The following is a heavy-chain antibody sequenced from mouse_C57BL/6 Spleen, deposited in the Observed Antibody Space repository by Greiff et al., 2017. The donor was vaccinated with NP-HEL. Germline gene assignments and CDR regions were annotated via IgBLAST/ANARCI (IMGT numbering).Heavy chain of an antibody. V-gene: IGHV5-17*01. CDR2: ISSGSSTI. CDR1: GFTFSDYG. CDR3: ARPLRQLRPWFAY. D-gene: IGHD3-2*02. Sequence: VQLQQSGGGLVKPGGSLKLSCAASGFTFSDYGMHWVRQAPEKGLEWVAYISSGSSTIYYADTVKGRFTISRDNAKNTLFLQMTSLRSEDTAMYYCARPLRQLRPWFAYWGQGTLVTVSA. J-gene: IGHJ3*01.